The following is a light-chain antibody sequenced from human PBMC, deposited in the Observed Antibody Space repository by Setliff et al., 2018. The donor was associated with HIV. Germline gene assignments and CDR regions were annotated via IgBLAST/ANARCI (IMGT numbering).Light chain of an antibody. CDR2: EVN. V-gene: IGLV2-14*01. Sequence: QSALAQPASVSGSPGQSITISRTATSSDVGDFDSVAWYQQHPGRAPKLMIYEVNNRPSGVSNRFSGSKSGNTASLTISGLQADDEADYYCSSYTTTSTLRVFGAGTKVTVL. CDR3: SSYTTTSTLRV. CDR1: SSDVGDFDS. J-gene: IGLJ1*01.